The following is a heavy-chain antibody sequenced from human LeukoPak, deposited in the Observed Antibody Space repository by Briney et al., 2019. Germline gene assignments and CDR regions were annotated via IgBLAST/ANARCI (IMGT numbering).Heavy chain of an antibody. CDR1: GFTSSSYA. CDR2: ISGSGGST. J-gene: IGHJ4*02. Sequence: GGSLRLSCAASGFTSSSYAMSWVRQAPGKGLEWVSAISGSGGSTYYADSVKGRFTISRDNSKNTLYLQMNSLRAEDTAVYYCAKNRYGYGDYATFDYWGQGTLVTVSS. CDR3: AKNRYGYGDYATFDY. V-gene: IGHV3-23*01. D-gene: IGHD4-17*01.